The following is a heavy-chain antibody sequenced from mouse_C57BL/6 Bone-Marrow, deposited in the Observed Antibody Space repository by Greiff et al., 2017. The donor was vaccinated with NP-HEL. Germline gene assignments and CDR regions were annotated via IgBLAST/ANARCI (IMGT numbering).Heavy chain of an antibody. Sequence: QVTLKESGPGILQSSQTLSLTCSFSGFSLSTSGMGVSWIRQPSGQGLEWLAHIYWDDDKRSNPSLKSRLTISQDTSRNQVFLKITSVDTADTATYYCAREDYYDYDGGLYFDYWGQGTTLTVSS. V-gene: IGHV8-12*01. CDR3: AREDYYDYDGGLYFDY. D-gene: IGHD2-4*01. CDR2: IYWDDDK. J-gene: IGHJ2*01. CDR1: GFSLSTSGMG.